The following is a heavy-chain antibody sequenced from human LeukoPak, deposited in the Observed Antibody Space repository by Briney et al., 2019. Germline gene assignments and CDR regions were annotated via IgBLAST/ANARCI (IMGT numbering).Heavy chain of an antibody. D-gene: IGHD5-18*01. CDR3: ARGTRGYSYGLYYFDY. V-gene: IGHV4-34*01. CDR1: GGSFSGYY. CDR2: INHSGST. J-gene: IGHJ4*02. Sequence: PSETLSLTCAVYGGSFSGYYWSWIRQPPGKGLEWIGEINHSGSTNYNPSLKSRVTISVDTSKNQFSLKLSSVTAADTAVYYCARGTRGYSYGLYYFDYWGQGTLVTVSS.